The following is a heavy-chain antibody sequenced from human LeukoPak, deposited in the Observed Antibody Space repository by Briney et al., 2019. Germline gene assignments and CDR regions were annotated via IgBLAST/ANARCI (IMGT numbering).Heavy chain of an antibody. CDR2: IYYSGST. CDR3: ARGEYYGSGTNSPPYYYYYYMDV. Sequence: SETLSLTCTVSGGSISSSSYYWGWIRQPPGKGLEWIGSIYYSGSTYYNPSLKSRVTISVDTSKNQFSLKLSSVTAADTAVYYCARGEYYGSGTNSPPYYYYYYMDVWGKGTTVTISS. CDR1: GGSISSSSYY. V-gene: IGHV4-39*07. D-gene: IGHD3-10*01. J-gene: IGHJ6*03.